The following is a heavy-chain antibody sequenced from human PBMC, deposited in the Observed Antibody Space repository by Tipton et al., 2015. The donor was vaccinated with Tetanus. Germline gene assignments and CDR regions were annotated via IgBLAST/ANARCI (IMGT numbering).Heavy chain of an antibody. CDR3: AGVTAQRTELYFEH. CDR2: IYYGGAT. J-gene: IGHJ1*01. V-gene: IGHV4-61*01. CDR1: GGSVNSGTYY. Sequence: GLVKPSETLSLTCSVSGGSVNSGTYYWSWIRQPPGKGLEWLGDIYYGGATQYNPSLESRVTISMDRSENQISLKMTSVTAADTAVYYCAGVTAQRTELYFEHWGQGTQVTVSS. D-gene: IGHD2-8*02.